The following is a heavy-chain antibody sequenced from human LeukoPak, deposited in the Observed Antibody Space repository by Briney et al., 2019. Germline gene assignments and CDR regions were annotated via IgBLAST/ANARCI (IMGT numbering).Heavy chain of an antibody. CDR3: AGDALKDGYNYVGY. V-gene: IGHV1-69*13. D-gene: IGHD5-24*01. Sequence: SVRVSCKASGGTFSSYAISWVRQAPGQGLEWMGGIIPIFGTANYAQKFQGRATITADESTSTAYLELSSLRSEDTAVYYCAGDALKDGYNYVGYWGQGTLVTVSS. CDR1: GGTFSSYA. J-gene: IGHJ4*02. CDR2: IIPIFGTA.